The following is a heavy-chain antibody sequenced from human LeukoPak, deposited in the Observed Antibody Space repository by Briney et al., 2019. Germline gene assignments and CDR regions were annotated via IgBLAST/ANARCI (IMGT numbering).Heavy chain of an antibody. CDR2: ISSSSSYI. CDR3: ARDLPAPAGGHSIVVVVAARHPYYYYGMDV. CDR1: GFTFSSYS. Sequence: GGSLRLSYAASGFTFSSYSMNWVRQAPGKGLEWVSSISSSSSYIYYADSVKGRFTISRDNAKNSLYLQMNSLRAEDTAVYYCARDLPAPAGGHSIVVVVAARHPYYYYGMDVWGQGTTVTVSS. V-gene: IGHV3-21*01. D-gene: IGHD2-15*01. J-gene: IGHJ6*02.